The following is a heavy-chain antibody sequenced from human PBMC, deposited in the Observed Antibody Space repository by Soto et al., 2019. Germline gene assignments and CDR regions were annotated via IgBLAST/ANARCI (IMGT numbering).Heavy chain of an antibody. CDR2: MNPNSGNT. D-gene: IGHD6-13*01. CDR3: ARGLVIAAAGTGDFDY. CDR1: GYTFTSYD. V-gene: IGHV1-8*01. Sequence: GASVKVSCKASGYTFTSYDINWVRQATGQGLEWMGWMNPNSGNTGYAQKFQGRVTMTRNTSISTAYMELSSLRSEGTAVYYCARGLVIAAAGTGDFDYWGQGTLVTVSS. J-gene: IGHJ4*02.